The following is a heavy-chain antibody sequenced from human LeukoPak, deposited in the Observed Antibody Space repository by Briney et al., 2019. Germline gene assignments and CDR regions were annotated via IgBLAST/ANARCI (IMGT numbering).Heavy chain of an antibody. J-gene: IGHJ6*03. CDR1: GFTFSRNS. D-gene: IGHD7-27*01. V-gene: IGHV3-64*01. Sequence: GGSLRLSCAASGFTFSRNSMHWVRQAPGKGLEYVSAITSNGGTTYYANSVRGRFTISRDNSKNTLYLQMNSLRAEDTAVYYCTKTGDQHYYMDVWGKGTTVTVSS. CDR2: ITSNGGTT. CDR3: TKTGDQHYYMDV.